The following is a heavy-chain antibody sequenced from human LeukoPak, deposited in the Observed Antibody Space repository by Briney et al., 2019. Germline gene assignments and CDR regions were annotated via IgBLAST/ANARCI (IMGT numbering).Heavy chain of an antibody. CDR1: GFTFSSYG. CDR2: ISHDGTVQ. Sequence: GGSLRLSCAASGFTFSSYGMQWVRQAPGKGLEWVAVISHDGTVQHYADSVKGRFTISRDNSDNTLYLQMNSLRDEDTAMYYCAKEGTAMASSYFDYWGQGTLVTVSS. D-gene: IGHD5-18*01. J-gene: IGHJ4*02. CDR3: AKEGTAMASSYFDY. V-gene: IGHV3-30*18.